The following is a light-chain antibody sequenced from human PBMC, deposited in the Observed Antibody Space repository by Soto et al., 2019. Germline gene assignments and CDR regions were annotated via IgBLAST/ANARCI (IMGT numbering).Light chain of an antibody. V-gene: IGKV3-11*01. CDR2: DAS. Sequence: PTILSLSPGEGATLSCRASQSLAGQLAWYQQKPGQAPRLFIYDASKRAPGVPGRFSGSGSGTDYSLTISSLEPDDFAVYYCQQRSSWPTFGQGTKV. CDR3: QQRSSWPT. J-gene: IGKJ1*01. CDR1: QSLAGQ.